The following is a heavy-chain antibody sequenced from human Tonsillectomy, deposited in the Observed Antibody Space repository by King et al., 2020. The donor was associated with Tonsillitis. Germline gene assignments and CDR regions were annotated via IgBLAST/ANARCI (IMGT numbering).Heavy chain of an antibody. CDR1: GYTFTTYW. D-gene: IGHD1-26*01. CDR2: IYPGDSDT. Sequence: QLVQSGAEVKKPGESLKISCKGSGYTFTTYWIGWVRQMPGKGLEWMGIIYPGDSDTRYSPSFQGQVTISADKSITTAYLQWSSLKASDTGMYYCARRLGSGSYSKVYNFDYWGQGTLVTVSS. J-gene: IGHJ4*02. CDR3: ARRLGSGSYSKVYNFDY. V-gene: IGHV5-51*01.